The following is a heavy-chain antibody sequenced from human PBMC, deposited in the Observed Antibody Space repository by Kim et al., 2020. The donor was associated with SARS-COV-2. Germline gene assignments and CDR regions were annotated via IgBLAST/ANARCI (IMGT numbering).Heavy chain of an antibody. CDR2: IYTSGST. D-gene: IGHD6-19*01. CDR3: ASLRGWYGGYYGMDV. CDR1: GGSISSGSYY. V-gene: IGHV4-61*02. Sequence: SETLSLTCTVSGGSISSGSYYWSWIRQPAGKGLEWIGRIYTSGSTNYNPSLKSRVTISVDTSKNQFSLKLSSVTAADTAVYYCASLRGWYGGYYGMDVWGQGATVPVSS. J-gene: IGHJ6*02.